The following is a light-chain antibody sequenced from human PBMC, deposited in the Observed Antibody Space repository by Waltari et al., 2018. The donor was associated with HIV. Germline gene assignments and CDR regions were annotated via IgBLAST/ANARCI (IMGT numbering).Light chain of an antibody. CDR2: STN. CDR1: SGSVSTTSF. J-gene: IGLJ3*02. V-gene: IGLV8-61*01. CDR3: LVHMGHGAWV. Sequence: QTVVTQEPSFSVSPGGTVTTTGGLNSGSVSTTSFPIWYQQTPGQAPRTLIYSTNIRSSGVPDRFSGSILGNKAALTITGAQADDESDYYCLVHMGHGAWVFGGGTKLTVL.